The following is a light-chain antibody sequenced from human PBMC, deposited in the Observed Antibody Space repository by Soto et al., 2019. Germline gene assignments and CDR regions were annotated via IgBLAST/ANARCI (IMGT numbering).Light chain of an antibody. V-gene: IGKV3-20*01. CDR1: QSVSSSY. CDR3: QQYGSSPPIT. CDR2: CAS. Sequence: IVLTQSPATLSLSPLEIATLSFMASQSVSSSYLAWYQQKPGQAPRLLIYCASTRATGIPDRCSGSGSGTDFTLTISRLEPEDFVVYYCQQYGSSPPITFGQGTRLEIK. J-gene: IGKJ5*01.